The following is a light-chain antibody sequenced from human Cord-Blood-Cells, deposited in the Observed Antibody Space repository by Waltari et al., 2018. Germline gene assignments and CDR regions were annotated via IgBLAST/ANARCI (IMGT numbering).Light chain of an antibody. J-gene: IGKJ1*01. Sequence: DIQMTQSPSTLSASVGDRVTLTCRASQSISSWLAWYQQKPGKAPKPLIYKASRLESGVPSRFSGSGSGTEFTLTISSLQPDDFATYYCQQYNSYSWTFGQGTKVEIK. CDR2: KAS. V-gene: IGKV1-5*03. CDR1: QSISSW. CDR3: QQYNSYSWT.